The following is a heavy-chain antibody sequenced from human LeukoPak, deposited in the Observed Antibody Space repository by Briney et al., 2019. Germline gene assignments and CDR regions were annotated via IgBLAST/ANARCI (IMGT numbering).Heavy chain of an antibody. CDR2: ISYDGSNK. D-gene: IGHD6-19*01. CDR1: GSTFSSYG. CDR3: AKDGSTVAGPSDFDY. V-gene: IGHV3-30*18. Sequence: GGSLRLSCAASGSTFSSYGMHWVRQAPGKGLEWVAVISYDGSNKYYADSVKGRFTISRDNSKNTLYLQMNSLRAEDTAVYYCAKDGSTVAGPSDFDYWGQGTLVTVSS. J-gene: IGHJ4*02.